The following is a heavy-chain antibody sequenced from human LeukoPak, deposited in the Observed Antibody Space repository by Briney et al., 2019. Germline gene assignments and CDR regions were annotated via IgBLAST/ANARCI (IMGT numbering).Heavy chain of an antibody. J-gene: IGHJ3*02. CDR3: AREGGMVRGDYDAFDI. V-gene: IGHV3-53*01. Sequence: AGSLRLSCAASGFTVSSNYMSWVRQDPGKGLEWVSVIYSGGSTYYADSVKGRFTISRDNSKSTLYLQMNSLRAEDTAVYYCAREGGMVRGDYDAFDIWGQGTMVTVSS. D-gene: IGHD3-10*01. CDR1: GFTVSSNY. CDR2: IYSGGST.